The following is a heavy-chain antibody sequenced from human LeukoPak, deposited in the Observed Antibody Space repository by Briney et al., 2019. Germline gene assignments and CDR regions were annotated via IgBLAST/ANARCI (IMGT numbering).Heavy chain of an antibody. CDR1: GGTFSSYA. CDR3: ARVVPATNYYYYGMDV. Sequence: GASGTLSCKASGGTFSSYAISWVRQAPGPGLEWVGRIIPILGIANYAQKFQGRVTITADKSTSTAYMELSSLRSEDTAVYYCARVVPATNYYYYGMDVWGQGTTVTVSS. V-gene: IGHV1-69*04. CDR2: IIPILGIA. J-gene: IGHJ6*02. D-gene: IGHD2-2*01.